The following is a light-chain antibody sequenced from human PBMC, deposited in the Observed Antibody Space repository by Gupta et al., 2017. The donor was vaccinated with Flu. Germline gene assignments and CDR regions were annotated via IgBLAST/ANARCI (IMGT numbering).Light chain of an antibody. CDR2: DDV. Sequence: NTAWIASRGNIIVSKSVDWYQQKPGQAPVLVMADDVYRPSGIPVRFSGSNSGNTATLTISGVEAGDEADYYCQLCYRSSDPELFGGGTKLTVL. CDR1: IIVSKS. V-gene: IGLV3-21*03. CDR3: QLCYRSSDPEL. J-gene: IGLJ2*01.